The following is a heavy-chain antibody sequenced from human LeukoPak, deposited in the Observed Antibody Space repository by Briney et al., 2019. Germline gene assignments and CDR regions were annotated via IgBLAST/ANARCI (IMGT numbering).Heavy chain of an antibody. V-gene: IGHV1-69*06. CDR1: GGTFSSYA. CDR2: IIPIFGTA. CDR3: ARGDYSGSYYYFDY. D-gene: IGHD1-26*01. J-gene: IGHJ4*02. Sequence: SVKVSCKASGGTFSSYAISWVRQAPGQGLEWMGGIIPIFGTANYAQKFRGRVTITADKSTSTAYMELSSLRSDDTAVYYCARGDYSGSYYYFDYWGQGTLVTVSS.